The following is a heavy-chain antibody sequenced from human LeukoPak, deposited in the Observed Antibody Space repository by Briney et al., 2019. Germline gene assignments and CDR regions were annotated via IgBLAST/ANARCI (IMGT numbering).Heavy chain of an antibody. CDR2: IYYSGST. V-gene: IGHV4-59*01. D-gene: IGHD5-18*01. CDR1: GGSISSYY. J-gene: IGHJ4*02. Sequence: PSETLSLTCTVSGGSISSYYWSWIRQPPGKGLEWIGYIYYSGSTNCNPSLKSRVTISVDTSKNQFSLKLSSVTAADTAVYYCARTDTGLFDYWGQGTLVTVSS. CDR3: ARTDTGLFDY.